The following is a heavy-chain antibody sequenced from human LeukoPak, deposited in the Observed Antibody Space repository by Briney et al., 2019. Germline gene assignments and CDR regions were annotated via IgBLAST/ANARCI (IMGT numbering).Heavy chain of an antibody. CDR1: GGSISDYY. Sequence: PSETLSLTCTVSGGSISDYYWNWIWQPPGKGLEWIGYISYSGSTSYNPSLKSRVTISLDTPNNHFSLKLSSVTAADTAVYYCARGNRDCSGGSCYVNWFEPWGQGTLVTVSS. CDR3: ARGNRDCSGGSCYVNWFEP. D-gene: IGHD2-15*01. CDR2: ISYSGST. J-gene: IGHJ5*02. V-gene: IGHV4-59*01.